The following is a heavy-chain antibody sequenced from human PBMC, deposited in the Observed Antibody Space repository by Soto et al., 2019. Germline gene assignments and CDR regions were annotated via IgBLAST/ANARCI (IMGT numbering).Heavy chain of an antibody. J-gene: IGHJ4*02. V-gene: IGHV4-31*03. CDR3: ARTPHF. CDR2: IYYSGST. CDR1: GCSIRSGGYY. Sequence: QVQLQESGPGLVKPSQTLSLTCTVSGCSIRSGGYYCSWIRQHPGKGLEWIGYIYYSGSTYYNPSLTSRVTISVDTSKNQFSLKLSSVTAADTAVYYCARTPHFWGQGTLVTVSS.